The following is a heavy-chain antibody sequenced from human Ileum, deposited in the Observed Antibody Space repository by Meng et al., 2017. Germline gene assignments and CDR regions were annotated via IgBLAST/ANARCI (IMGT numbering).Heavy chain of an antibody. CDR2: INYDGRST. D-gene: IGHD2-15*01. V-gene: IGHV3-74*01. CDR1: GFAFSSTW. Sequence: EVQLVESGGGLVQPGGSLRLSCVASGFAFSSTWMHWVRRAPGKGLEWVSRINYDGRSTFYADSVRGRFIISRDNAKNTLFLQMNSLRAEDTAVYYCANWDHPPYSDNGGIDYWGQGTLVTVSS. J-gene: IGHJ4*02. CDR3: ANWDHPPYSDNGGIDY.